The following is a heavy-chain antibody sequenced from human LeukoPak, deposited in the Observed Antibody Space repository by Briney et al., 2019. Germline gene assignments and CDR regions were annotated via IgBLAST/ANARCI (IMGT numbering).Heavy chain of an antibody. D-gene: IGHD6-13*01. Sequence: ASVKVSCKASGYTFTGYYMHWVRQAPGQGLEWMGWINPNSGGTNYAQKFQGRVTMTRDTSISTAYMELSRLRSDDTAVYYCARVYSSSWYVDYYYMDVWGKGTTVTVSS. CDR3: ARVYSSSWYVDYYYMDV. V-gene: IGHV1-2*02. CDR2: INPNSGGT. CDR1: GYTFTGYY. J-gene: IGHJ6*03.